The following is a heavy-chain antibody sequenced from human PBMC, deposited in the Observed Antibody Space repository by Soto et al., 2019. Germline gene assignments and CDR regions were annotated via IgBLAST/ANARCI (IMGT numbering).Heavy chain of an antibody. CDR3: ARTAEGDTPRTHWYFDL. D-gene: IGHD6-25*01. CDR1: GFPINVTY. CDR2: LYADGST. V-gene: IGHV3-53*01. Sequence: PGGSLRLSCAASGFPINVTYLSWVRQAPGKGLEWLSVLYADGSTYYIDSVKGRFRISRDNAKNTLYLQTDNLRADDTAMYFCARTAEGDTPRTHWYFDLWGRGTPVTVS. J-gene: IGHJ2*01.